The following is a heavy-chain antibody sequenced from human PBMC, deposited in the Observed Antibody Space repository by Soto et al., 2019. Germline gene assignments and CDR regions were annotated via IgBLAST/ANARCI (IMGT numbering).Heavy chain of an antibody. J-gene: IGHJ5*02. CDR2: INAGNGNT. D-gene: IGHD3-9*01. CDR1: GYTFTSYA. V-gene: IGHV1-3*01. CDR3: ARDHDILTGSRYRYWFDP. Sequence: GASVKVSCKASGYTFTSYAMHWVRQAPGQRLEWMGWINAGNGNTKYSQKFQGRVTITRDTSASTAYMELSSLRSEDTAVYYCARDHDILTGSRYRYWFDPWGQGTLVTVSS.